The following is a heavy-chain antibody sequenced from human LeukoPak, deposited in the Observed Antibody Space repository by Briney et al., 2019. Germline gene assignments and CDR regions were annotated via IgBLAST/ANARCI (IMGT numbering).Heavy chain of an antibody. CDR3: AKDRDIVATMVLYYYYGMDV. CDR2: ISSGRETK. D-gene: IGHD5-12*01. Sequence: GGSLRLSCEASGFRFSSHSMKWVRQAPGKGLEWVSYISSGRETKYYPDSVKGRFTISRDKSKNTLYLEMNSLRADGPPVSLCAKDRDIVATMVLYYYYGMDVWGQGATVTVCS. CDR1: GFRFSSHS. V-gene: IGHV3-48*01. J-gene: IGHJ6*02.